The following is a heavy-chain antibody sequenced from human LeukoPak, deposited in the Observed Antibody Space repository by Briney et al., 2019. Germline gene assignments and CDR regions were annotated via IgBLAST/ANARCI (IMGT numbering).Heavy chain of an antibody. D-gene: IGHD6-6*01. Sequence: ASVKISCKASGYTFTSYQMHWVRQAPGQGLEWMRIINPSGGSTIYAQKFQGRVTMTRDTSTSTVSMELSSLRYEDTAIYYCASRVSFSFDYWGQGTLVTVSS. CDR1: GYTFTSYQ. J-gene: IGHJ4*02. CDR2: INPSGGST. V-gene: IGHV1-46*01. CDR3: ASRVSFSFDY.